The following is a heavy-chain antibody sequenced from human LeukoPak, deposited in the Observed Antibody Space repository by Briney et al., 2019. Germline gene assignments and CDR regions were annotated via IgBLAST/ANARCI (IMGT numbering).Heavy chain of an antibody. CDR3: VSPAGHGSGWYYY. CDR2: ISVSGGVT. CDR1: GFTFSNYA. Sequence: GGSLRLSCAASGFTFSNYAMSWVRQAPGKGLEWVSVISVSGGVTYYADSVKGRFTISRDNSENTLHLQMNSLRADDTAVYYCVSPAGHGSGWYYYWGQGTLVTVSS. J-gene: IGHJ4*02. D-gene: IGHD6-19*01. V-gene: IGHV3-23*01.